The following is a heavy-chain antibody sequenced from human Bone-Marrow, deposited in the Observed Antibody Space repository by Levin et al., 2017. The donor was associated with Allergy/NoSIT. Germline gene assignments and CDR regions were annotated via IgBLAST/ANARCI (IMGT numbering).Heavy chain of an antibody. J-gene: IGHJ6*02. D-gene: IGHD3-22*01. V-gene: IGHV3-30*04. CDR2: ISFDGSNK. Sequence: GESLKISCAASGFTFSGYAIFWVRQAPGKGLEWVTLISFDGSNKHYADSVKGRFTISRDNSKNTLYLQMNNLRPEDTAIYYCAILPGYYDSSGFASYYNMDVWGQGTTVIVSS. CDR3: AILPGYYDSSGFASYYNMDV. CDR1: GFTFSGYA.